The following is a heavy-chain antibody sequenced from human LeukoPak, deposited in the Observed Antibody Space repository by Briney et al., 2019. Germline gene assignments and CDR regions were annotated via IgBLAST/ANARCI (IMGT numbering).Heavy chain of an antibody. CDR1: GGSISSGGYY. V-gene: IGHV4-31*03. CDR3: ARFYYDSSGYYYAHFDY. CDR2: IYYSGST. D-gene: IGHD3-22*01. J-gene: IGHJ4*02. Sequence: TSQTLSLTCTVSGGSISSGGYYWSWIRQHPGKGLEWIGYIYYSGSTYYNPSLKSRVTISVDTSKNQFSLKLSSVTAADTAVYYCARFYYDSSGYYYAHFDYWGQGTLVTVSS.